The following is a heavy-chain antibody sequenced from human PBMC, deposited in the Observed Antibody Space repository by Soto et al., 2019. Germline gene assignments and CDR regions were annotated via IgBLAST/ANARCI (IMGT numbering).Heavy chain of an antibody. CDR2: INPNSGGT. CDR1: GYTFTGYY. CDR3: ARAFPWGQLVNPPPDY. V-gene: IGHV1-2*02. D-gene: IGHD6-6*01. J-gene: IGHJ4*02. Sequence: GASVKVSCNASGYTFTGYYMHWVRQAPGQGLEWMGWINPNSGGTNYAQKFQGRVTMTRDTSISTAYMELSRLRSDDTAVYYCARAFPWGQLVNPPPDYWGQGTLVTVSS.